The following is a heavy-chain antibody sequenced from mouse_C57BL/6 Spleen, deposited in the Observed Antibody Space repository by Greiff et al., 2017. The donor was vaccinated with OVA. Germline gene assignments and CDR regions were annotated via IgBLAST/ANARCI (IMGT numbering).Heavy chain of an antibody. V-gene: IGHV1-82*01. CDR1: GYAFSSSW. CDR3: ARPPFITTEGYFDV. Sequence: VQLQQSGPELVKPGASVKISCKASGYAFSSSWMNWVKQRPGKGLEWIGRIYPGDGDTNYNGKFKGKATLTADKSSSTAYLHLSSLTSEDSAVYFCARPPFITTEGYFDVWGTGTTVTVSS. J-gene: IGHJ1*03. CDR2: IYPGDGDT. D-gene: IGHD1-1*01.